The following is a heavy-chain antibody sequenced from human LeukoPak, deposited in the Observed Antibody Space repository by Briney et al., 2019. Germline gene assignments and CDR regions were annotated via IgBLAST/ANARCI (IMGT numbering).Heavy chain of an antibody. CDR3: ARENYLMGIHPHYMDV. V-gene: IGHV3-21*01. D-gene: IGHD7-27*01. J-gene: IGHJ6*03. CDR1: GFTFSSYS. Sequence: PGGSLRLSCAASGFTFSSYSMNWVRQAPGKGLEWVSSISSSSSYIYYAGSVKGRFTISRDNAKNSLYLQMNSLRAEDTAVYYCARENYLMGIHPHYMDVWGKGTTVTVS. CDR2: ISSSSSYI.